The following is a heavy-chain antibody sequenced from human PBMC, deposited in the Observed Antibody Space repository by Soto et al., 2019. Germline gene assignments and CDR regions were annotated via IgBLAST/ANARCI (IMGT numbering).Heavy chain of an antibody. J-gene: IGHJ4*02. CDR1: GYSFTSYW. CDR2: IYPGGSDT. Sequence: GESLKISCKGSGYSFTSYWIGWVRQMPGKGLEWMGIIYPGGSDTRYNPSFQGQVAISADKSFSTAYLQWSSLRASDTAMYYCARSTSPFYFNYWGQGTLVTVSS. D-gene: IGHD2-2*01. V-gene: IGHV5-51*01. CDR3: ARSTSPFYFNY.